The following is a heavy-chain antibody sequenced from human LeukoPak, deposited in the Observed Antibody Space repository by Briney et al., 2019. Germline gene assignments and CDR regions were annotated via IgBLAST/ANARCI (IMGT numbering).Heavy chain of an antibody. CDR2: ISAYNGNT. J-gene: IGHJ3*02. D-gene: IGHD3-22*01. Sequence: ASVKVSCKASGYTFTSYGISWVRQAPGQGLEWMGWISAYNGNTNYAQKLQGRVTMTTDTSTSTAYMELRSLRSDDTALYYCARDFEGGYYDSSGYLTAHAFDIWGQGTMVTVSS. V-gene: IGHV1-18*01. CDR3: ARDFEGGYYDSSGYLTAHAFDI. CDR1: GYTFTSYG.